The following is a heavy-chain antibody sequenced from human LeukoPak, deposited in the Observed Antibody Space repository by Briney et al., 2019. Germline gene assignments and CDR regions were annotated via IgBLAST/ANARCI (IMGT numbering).Heavy chain of an antibody. V-gene: IGHV1-69*06. Sequence: GASVKVSCKASGGTFSSYAISWVRQAPGQGLEWMGGAIPIFGTANYAQKFQGRVTITADKSTSTAYMELSSLRSEDTAVYYCARGRRLSRTATILAMTNYFDYWGQGTLVTVSS. CDR3: ARGRRLSRTATILAMTNYFDY. D-gene: IGHD5-12*01. CDR2: AIPIFGTA. CDR1: GGTFSSYA. J-gene: IGHJ4*02.